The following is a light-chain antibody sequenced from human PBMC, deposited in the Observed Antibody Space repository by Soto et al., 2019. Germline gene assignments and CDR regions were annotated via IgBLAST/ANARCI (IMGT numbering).Light chain of an antibody. Sequence: QSVLTQPPSASGSPGQSVTISCTGTSSDVGGYNYVSWYQQRPGTAPKLIIYEVNKRPSGAPDRVFGSKSGNMASLTVSGLQAEDEADYYCCSFAGTNSFVFGTGTKVTVL. CDR1: SSDVGGYNY. J-gene: IGLJ1*01. CDR2: EVN. CDR3: CSFAGTNSFV. V-gene: IGLV2-8*01.